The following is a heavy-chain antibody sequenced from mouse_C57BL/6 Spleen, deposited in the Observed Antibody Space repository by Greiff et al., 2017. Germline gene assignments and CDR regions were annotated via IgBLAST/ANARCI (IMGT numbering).Heavy chain of an antibody. CDR2: IYPGDGDT. CDR1: GYAFSSYW. J-gene: IGHJ3*01. Sequence: VQLQQSGAELVKPGASVKISCKASGYAFSSYWMNWVKQGPGKGLEWIGQIYPGDGDTNYNGKFKGKATLTADKSSSTAYMQLSSLTSEDSAVFFCARSDYYCRGFAYWGQGTLVTVAA. V-gene: IGHV1-80*01. D-gene: IGHD1-1*01. CDR3: ARSDYYCRGFAY.